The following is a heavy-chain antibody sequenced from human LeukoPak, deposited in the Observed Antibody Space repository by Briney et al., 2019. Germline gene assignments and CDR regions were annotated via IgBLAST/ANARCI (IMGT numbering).Heavy chain of an antibody. CDR3: ARDRDCSSTSCYPVFDY. CDR2: IHYSGTT. J-gene: IGHJ4*02. D-gene: IGHD2-2*01. CDR1: GGSISSSSYY. Sequence: SETLSLTCTVSGGSISSSSYYWNWIRQPPGKGLEWIGYIHYSGTTNHNPSLKGRVTIPVDTSKNQFSLKLTSVTAADTAVYYCARDRDCSSTSCYPVFDYWGQGTLVTVSS. V-gene: IGHV4-61*01.